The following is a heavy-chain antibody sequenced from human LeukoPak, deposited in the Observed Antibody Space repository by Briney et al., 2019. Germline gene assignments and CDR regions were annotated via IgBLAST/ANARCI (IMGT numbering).Heavy chain of an antibody. Sequence: PSETLSLTCSVSTDSTNTYYWSRIRQSPGKGLEWIGHIYHSGSTDYNRSFKSRVTISIDMSKREFSLKLTSVTVADTAMYYCVRLRWELMAPYFDHWGQGAFVIVSS. CDR3: VRLRWELMAPYFDH. D-gene: IGHD1-26*01. J-gene: IGHJ4*02. CDR1: TDSTNTYY. V-gene: IGHV4-59*01. CDR2: IYHSGST.